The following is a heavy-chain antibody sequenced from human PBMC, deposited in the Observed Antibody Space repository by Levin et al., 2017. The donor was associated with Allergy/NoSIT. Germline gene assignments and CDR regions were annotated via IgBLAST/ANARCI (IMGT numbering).Heavy chain of an antibody. CDR1: GFTFSSYW. CDR2: IKQDGSEK. Sequence: GESLKISCAASGFTFSSYWMSWVRQAPGKGLEWVANIKQDGSEKYYVDSVKGRFTISRDNAKNSLYLQMNSLRAEDTALYYCARDYGDYFDYWGQGTLVTVSS. J-gene: IGHJ4*02. V-gene: IGHV3-7*01. CDR3: ARDYGDYFDY. D-gene: IGHD4-17*01.